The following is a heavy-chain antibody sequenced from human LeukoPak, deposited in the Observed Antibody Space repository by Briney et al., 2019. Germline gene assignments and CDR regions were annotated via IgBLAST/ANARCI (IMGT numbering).Heavy chain of an antibody. CDR3: AKSASRIAAPSLWFDP. V-gene: IGHV3-23*01. J-gene: IGHJ5*02. CDR1: GFTFSSYA. CDR2: IRGSGGST. Sequence: PGGSLRLSCAASGFTFSSYAMSWVRQAPGKGLEWVSAIRGSGGSTYYADSVKGRFTISRDNSKNTLYLQMNSLRAEDTAVYYCAKSASRIAAPSLWFDPWGQGTLVTVSS. D-gene: IGHD6-6*01.